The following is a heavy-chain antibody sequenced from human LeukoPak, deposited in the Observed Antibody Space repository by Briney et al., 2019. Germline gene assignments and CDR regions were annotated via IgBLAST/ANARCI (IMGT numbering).Heavy chain of an antibody. V-gene: IGHV3-15*01. CDR2: IKSKTDGGTT. CDR1: GFTFSNAW. Sequence: GGSLRLSCAASGFTFSNAWMSWVRQAPGKGLEWVGRIKSKTDGGTTDYAAPVKGRFTISRDDSKNTLCLQMNSLKTEDTAVYYCTTQLNHCSSTSCYSFDYWGQGTLVTVSS. CDR3: TTQLNHCSSTSCYSFDY. D-gene: IGHD2-2*01. J-gene: IGHJ4*02.